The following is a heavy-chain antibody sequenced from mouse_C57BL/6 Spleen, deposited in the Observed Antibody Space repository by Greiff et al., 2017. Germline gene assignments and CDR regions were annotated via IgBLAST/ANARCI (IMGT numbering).Heavy chain of an antibody. CDR1: GYTFTSYW. CDR2: INPSSGYT. CDR3: AREDY. Sequence: QVQLKESGAELAKPGASVKLSCKASGYTFTSYWMHWVKQRPGQGLEWIGYINPSSGYTKYNQKFKDKATLTADISSSTAYMQLSSLTYEDSAVYYCAREDYWGQGTTLTVSS. V-gene: IGHV1-7*01. J-gene: IGHJ2*01.